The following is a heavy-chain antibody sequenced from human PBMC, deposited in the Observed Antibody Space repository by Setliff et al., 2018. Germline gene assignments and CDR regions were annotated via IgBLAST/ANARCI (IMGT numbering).Heavy chain of an antibody. D-gene: IGHD1-20*01. V-gene: IGHV3-48*03. Sequence: PGESLKISCSGSGFNFSNYEINWVRQAPGKGLEWISYISSIGRLIHYADSVKGRFTVFRGNAGNSVHLQMNNLRVDDAAIYYCASPPIRQYNYYMDVWGKGTTVTVSS. CDR1: GFNFSNYE. J-gene: IGHJ6*04. CDR2: ISSIGRLI. CDR3: ASPPIRQYNYYMDV.